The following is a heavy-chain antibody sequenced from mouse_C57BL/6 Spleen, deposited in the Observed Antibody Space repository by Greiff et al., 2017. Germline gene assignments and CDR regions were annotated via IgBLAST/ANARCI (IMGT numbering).Heavy chain of an antibody. CDR3: ASYSKGYYFDY. CDR1: GYTFTDYY. V-gene: IGHV1-26*01. CDR2: INPNNGGT. D-gene: IGHD2-5*01. J-gene: IGHJ2*01. Sequence: VQLQQSGPELVKPGASVKISCKASGYTFTDYYMNWVKQSHGKSLEWIGDINPNNGGTSYNQKFKGKATLTVDKASSTADMELRILTSEDSAVYYCASYSKGYYFDYWGQGTTLTVSS.